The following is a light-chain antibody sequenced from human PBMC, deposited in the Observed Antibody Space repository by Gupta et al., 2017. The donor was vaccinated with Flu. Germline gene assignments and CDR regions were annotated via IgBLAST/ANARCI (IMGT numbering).Light chain of an antibody. CDR1: QNIIKY. CDR2: AAT. V-gene: IGKV1-39*01. Sequence: DIQMTQSPSSLSASGGDRVTITCRASQNIIKYLNWYQQKPGKAPKLLVYAATSLQGGVPSRFSGSGSGTDFTLTISSLQPEDFATYYCQQSYSLPRTFGPGTKVDVK. CDR3: QQSYSLPRT. J-gene: IGKJ3*01.